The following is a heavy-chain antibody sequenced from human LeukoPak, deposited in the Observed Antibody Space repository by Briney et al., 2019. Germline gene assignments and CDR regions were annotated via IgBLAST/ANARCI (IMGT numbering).Heavy chain of an antibody. CDR3: ARDKGDSSGYSLDY. Sequence: GGSLRLSCAASGFTFSSYAMHWVRQAPGKGLEWVAVISYDGSNKYYADSVKGRFTISRDNSKNTLYLQMNSLRAEDTAVYYCARDKGDSSGYSLDYWGQGTLVTVSS. D-gene: IGHD3-22*01. CDR1: GFTFSSYA. J-gene: IGHJ4*02. V-gene: IGHV3-30*01. CDR2: ISYDGSNK.